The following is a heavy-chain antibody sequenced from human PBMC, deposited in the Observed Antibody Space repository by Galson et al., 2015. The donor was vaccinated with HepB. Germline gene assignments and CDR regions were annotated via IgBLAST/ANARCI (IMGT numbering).Heavy chain of an antibody. CDR1: GGSIISSTYY. CDR2: FGYSGST. Sequence: ETLSLTCTVSGGSIISSTYYWGWIRQPPGRGLEWVGSFGYSGSTYYNPSLKSRVTVPVDTSRNQFSLKVSSLTAADTAVYYCTRSCDYSSACYWGQGTLVTVSS. D-gene: IGHD4-11*01. V-gene: IGHV4-39*07. J-gene: IGHJ4*02. CDR3: TRSCDYSSACY.